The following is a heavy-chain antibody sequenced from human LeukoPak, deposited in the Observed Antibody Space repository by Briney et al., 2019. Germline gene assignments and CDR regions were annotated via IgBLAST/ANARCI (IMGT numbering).Heavy chain of an antibody. J-gene: IGHJ4*02. Sequence: SETLSLTCTVSGGSISSYYWSWIRQPPGKGLEWIGYIYYSGSTNYDPSLKSRVTISVDTSKNQFSLKLSSVTAADTAVYYCARQRRGMATIPFDYWGQGTLVTVSS. CDR1: GGSISSYY. D-gene: IGHD5-24*01. V-gene: IGHV4-59*08. CDR2: IYYSGST. CDR3: ARQRRGMATIPFDY.